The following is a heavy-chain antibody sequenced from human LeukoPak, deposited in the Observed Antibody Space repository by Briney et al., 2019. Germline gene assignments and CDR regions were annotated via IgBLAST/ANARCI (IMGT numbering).Heavy chain of an antibody. V-gene: IGHV3-30*18. CDR1: GFTFSSYG. CDR2: ISYDGSNK. CDR3: AKGYGGNSWWDWYFDL. J-gene: IGHJ2*01. D-gene: IGHD4-23*01. Sequence: PGGSLRLSCAASGFTFSSYGMHWVRQAPGKGLEWVAVISYDGSNKYYADSVKGRFTISRDNAKNSLYLQMNSLRAEDTALYYCAKGYGGNSWWDWYFDLWGRGTLVTVSS.